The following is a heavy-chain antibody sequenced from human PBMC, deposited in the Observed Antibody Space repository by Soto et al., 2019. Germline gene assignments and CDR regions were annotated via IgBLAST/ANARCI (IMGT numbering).Heavy chain of an antibody. CDR1: CGSISSCGYC. CDR3: ARHPSYGDYPLTFDY. Sequence: PSDTLSLTCTVSCGSISSCGYCCICILQHPGKGLEWIGYIYYSGSTYYNPSLKSRVTISVDTSKNQFSLKLSSVTAADTAVYYCARHPSYGDYPLTFDYWGQGTLVTVSS. CDR2: IYYSGST. J-gene: IGHJ4*02. V-gene: IGHV4-31*03. D-gene: IGHD4-17*01.